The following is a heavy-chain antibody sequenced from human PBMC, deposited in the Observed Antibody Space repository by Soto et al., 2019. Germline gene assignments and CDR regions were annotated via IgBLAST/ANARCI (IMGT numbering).Heavy chain of an antibody. V-gene: IGHV1-46*01. CDR3: ARLPVQDGDV. Sequence: ASVKVSCQASGYTFTGYYMHWVRQAPGQGLEWMGIINPSGGSTSYAQKFQGRVTMTRDTSTSTVYMELSSLRSEDTAVYYCARLPVQDGDVWGQGTTVTVSS. CDR2: INPSGGST. J-gene: IGHJ6*02. CDR1: GYTFTGYY. D-gene: IGHD6-6*01.